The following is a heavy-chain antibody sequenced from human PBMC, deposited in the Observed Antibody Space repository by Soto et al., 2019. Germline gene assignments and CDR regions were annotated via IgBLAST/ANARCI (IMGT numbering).Heavy chain of an antibody. CDR2: IYYSGST. CDR1: GGSISSYY. CDR3: ARAAGTAMNEPGGAFDI. V-gene: IGHV4-59*01. Sequence: SETLSLTCTVSGGSISSYYWSWIRQPPGKGLEWIGYIYYSGSTNYNPSLKSRVTISVDTSKNQFSLKLSSVTAADTAVYYCARAAGTAMNEPGGAFDIWGQGTMVTVSS. J-gene: IGHJ3*02. D-gene: IGHD5-18*01.